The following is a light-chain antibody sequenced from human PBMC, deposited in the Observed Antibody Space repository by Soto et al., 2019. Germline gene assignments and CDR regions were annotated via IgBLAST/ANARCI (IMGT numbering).Light chain of an antibody. CDR3: QQYSSSPRYT. CDR1: QSVSGKY. J-gene: IGKJ2*01. V-gene: IGKV3-20*01. Sequence: EIVLTQSPDTLSLSPGERATLSCRASQSVSGKYLAWYQQKPGQAPRLLIYGASTRATGIPDRFSGSGSGTDFILTISRLEHEDSAVYFCQQYSSSPRYTFGQGTKLEI. CDR2: GAS.